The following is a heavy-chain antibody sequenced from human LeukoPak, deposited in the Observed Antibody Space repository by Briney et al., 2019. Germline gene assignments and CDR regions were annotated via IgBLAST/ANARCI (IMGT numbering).Heavy chain of an antibody. CDR3: GRGSSQPGLTPEPGENDY. CDR2: IRSISSYI. J-gene: IGHJ4*02. V-gene: IGHV3-21*01. CDR1: GFTFSSYS. Sequence: GGSLRLSCAASGFTFSSYSMNGVRQAPGKGLEWVSSIRSISSYIYYTDSVKGRFTISRDNAKNSLYLKVNSLRAEDAAVCSCGRGSSQPGLTPEPGENDYWGQGTLVTVSS. D-gene: IGHD1-26*01.